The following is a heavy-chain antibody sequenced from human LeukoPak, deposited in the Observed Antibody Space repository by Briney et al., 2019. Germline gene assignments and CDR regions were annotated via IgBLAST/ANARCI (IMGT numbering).Heavy chain of an antibody. CDR2: FDPEDGET. D-gene: IGHD6-13*01. V-gene: IGHV1-24*01. CDR1: GYTLTELS. CDR3: ATVGYSSSWYVSMVGY. Sequence: ASVKVSCKVSGYTLTELSMHWVRQAPGKGLEWMGGFDPEDGETIYAQKFQGRVTMTEDTSTDTAYMELSSLRSEDTAVYYCATVGYSSSWYVSMVGYWGQGTLVTVSS. J-gene: IGHJ4*02.